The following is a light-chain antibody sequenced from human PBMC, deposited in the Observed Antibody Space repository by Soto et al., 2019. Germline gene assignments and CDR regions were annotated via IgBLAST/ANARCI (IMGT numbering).Light chain of an antibody. CDR2: GTS. Sequence: EIVLTQSPFTLSFSPGERATLSCRASQSVSSSYLAWYQQRPGQAPRLLIFGTSNRATDIPDRFSGSGSGTDFTLTISRLEPEDFAVYFCQHYGSFGQGTKVDIK. CDR3: QHYGS. V-gene: IGKV3-20*01. CDR1: QSVSSSY. J-gene: IGKJ1*01.